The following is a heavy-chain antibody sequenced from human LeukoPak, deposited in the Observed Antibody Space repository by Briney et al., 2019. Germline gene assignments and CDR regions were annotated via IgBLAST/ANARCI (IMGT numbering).Heavy chain of an antibody. Sequence: ASVKVSCKASGYTFTSYDINWVRQATGQGLEWMGWMNPSSGNTGYAQKFQGRVTMTRNTSISTAYMELSSLRSEDMAVYYCARGYVLLWFGELLGWFDPWGQGTLVTVSS. D-gene: IGHD3-10*01. J-gene: IGHJ5*02. V-gene: IGHV1-8*01. CDR3: ARGYVLLWFGELLGWFDP. CDR2: MNPSSGNT. CDR1: GYTFTSYD.